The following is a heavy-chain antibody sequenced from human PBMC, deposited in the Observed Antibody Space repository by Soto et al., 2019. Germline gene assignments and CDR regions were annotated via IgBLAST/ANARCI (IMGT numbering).Heavy chain of an antibody. CDR1: GGSISSSSYY. CDR2: IYYSGST. Sequence: SETLSLTCTVSGGSISSSSYYWGWIRQPPGKGLEWIGSIYYSGSTYYNPSLKSRVTISVDTSKNQFSLKLSSVTAADTAVYYCARAPGYSYGRLFDYWGQGTLVTVSS. V-gene: IGHV4-39*01. CDR3: ARAPGYSYGRLFDY. D-gene: IGHD5-18*01. J-gene: IGHJ4*02.